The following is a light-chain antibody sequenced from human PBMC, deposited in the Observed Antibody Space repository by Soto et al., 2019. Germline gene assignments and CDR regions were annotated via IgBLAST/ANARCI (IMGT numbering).Light chain of an antibody. CDR3: ASWDDSLNTLV. Sequence: QSALTQPASVSGSPGESITISCTGTSSAIGGYNSVSWYQQHPRKAPKLMIYEVTNRPSGISNRFSGSRSGTSASLAITGLQSEDEADYYCASWDDSLNTLVFGGGTKLTVL. CDR2: EVT. V-gene: IGLV2-14*01. CDR1: SSAIGGYNS. J-gene: IGLJ2*01.